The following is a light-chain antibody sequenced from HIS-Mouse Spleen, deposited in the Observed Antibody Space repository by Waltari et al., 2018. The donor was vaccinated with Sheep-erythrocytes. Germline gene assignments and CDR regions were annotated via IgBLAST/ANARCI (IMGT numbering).Light chain of an antibody. CDR3: CSYAGSYNHV. Sequence: QSALTQPRSVSGSPGQSVTISCTGTSSDVGGYNYVSWYQQHPGKAPNPMIYDVSKRPSGVPDRLSGPKSGNTASLTISGLQAEDEADYYCCSYAGSYNHVFATGTKVTVL. CDR1: SSDVGGYNY. V-gene: IGLV2-11*01. J-gene: IGLJ1*01. CDR2: DVS.